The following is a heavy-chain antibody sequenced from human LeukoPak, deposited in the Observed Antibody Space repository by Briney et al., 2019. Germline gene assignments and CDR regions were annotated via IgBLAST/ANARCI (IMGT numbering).Heavy chain of an antibody. J-gene: IGHJ4*02. V-gene: IGHV4-34*01. CDR1: GGSLSGYY. CDR3: ARGPDFYDFWSGYWDY. D-gene: IGHD3-3*01. Sequence: SETLSLTCAVYGGSLSGYYWSWIRQPPGKGLEWIGEINHSGSTNYNPSLKSRVTISVDTSKNQFSLKLSSVTAADTAVYYCARGPDFYDFWSGYWDYWGQGTLVTVSS. CDR2: INHSGST.